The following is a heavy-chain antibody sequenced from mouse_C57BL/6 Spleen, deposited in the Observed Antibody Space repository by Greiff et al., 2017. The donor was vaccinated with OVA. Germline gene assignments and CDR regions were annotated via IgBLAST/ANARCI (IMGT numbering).Heavy chain of an antibody. Sequence: QVQLQQPGAELVKPGASVKLSCKASGYTFTSYWMPWVKQRPGRGLEWIGRIDPNSGGTKYNEKFKSKATLTVDKPSSTAYMQLRSLTSEDSASYYCARAPNYYSSNHYYFDYWGQGTTLTVSS. J-gene: IGHJ2*01. CDR3: ARAPNYYSSNHYYFDY. CDR1: GYTFTSYW. V-gene: IGHV1-72*01. D-gene: IGHD1-1*01. CDR2: IDPNSGGT.